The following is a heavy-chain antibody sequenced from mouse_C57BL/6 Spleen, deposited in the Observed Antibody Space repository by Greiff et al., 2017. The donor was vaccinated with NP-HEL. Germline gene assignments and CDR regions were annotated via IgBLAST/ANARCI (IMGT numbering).Heavy chain of an antibody. D-gene: IGHD1-1*01. Sequence: EVKLMESGGGLVQSGRSLRLSCATSGFTFSDFYMEWVRQAPGKGLEWIAASRNKANDYTTEYSASVKGRFIVSRDTSQSILYLQMNALRAEDTAIYYCARDAGYYGSSYGYFDVWGTGTTVTVSS. CDR3: ARDAGYYGSSYGYFDV. CDR1: GFTFSDFY. V-gene: IGHV7-1*01. J-gene: IGHJ1*03. CDR2: SRNKANDYTT.